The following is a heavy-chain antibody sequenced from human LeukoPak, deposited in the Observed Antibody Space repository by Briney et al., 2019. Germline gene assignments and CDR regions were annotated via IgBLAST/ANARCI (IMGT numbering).Heavy chain of an antibody. J-gene: IGHJ4*02. CDR1: GGTFSSYA. D-gene: IGHD3-22*01. V-gene: IGHV1-69*13. CDR2: IIPIFGTA. Sequence: SVKVSCKASGGTFSSYAISWVRQAPGQGLEWMGGIIPIFGTANYAQKFQGRVTITADESTSTAYMELGSLRSEDTAVYYCARGGSGYYYYFDYWGQGTLVTVS. CDR3: ARGGSGYYYYFDY.